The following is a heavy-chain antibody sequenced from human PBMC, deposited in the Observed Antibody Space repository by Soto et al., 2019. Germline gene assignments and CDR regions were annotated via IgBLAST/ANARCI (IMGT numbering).Heavy chain of an antibody. Sequence: QVQLVQSGAEVKKPGASVKVSCKASGYTFTSYYMHWVRQAPGQGLEWMGIINPSGGSTSYAQKFQGRVTMPRYAATSTVYMELSSLRSEDTAVYYCARDNGYREFDYWGQGTLVTVSS. CDR1: GYTFTSYY. V-gene: IGHV1-46*01. CDR2: INPSGGST. D-gene: IGHD1-1*01. CDR3: ARDNGYREFDY. J-gene: IGHJ4*02.